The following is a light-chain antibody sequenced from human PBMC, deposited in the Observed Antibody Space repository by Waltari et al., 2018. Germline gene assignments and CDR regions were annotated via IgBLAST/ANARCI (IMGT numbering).Light chain of an antibody. V-gene: IGLV1-47*01. CDR2: KNT. Sequence: QSVLTQPPSASGTPGQKVTISCNGSSSNIGSNYVYWYQQFPGTAPKLLIFKNTQRPSGVPDRLSDSKSGTSASLASNGLRSEDEADYYCAAWDDSLSGLVLGGGTKVTVL. CDR1: SSNIGSNY. J-gene: IGLJ3*02. CDR3: AAWDDSLSGLV.